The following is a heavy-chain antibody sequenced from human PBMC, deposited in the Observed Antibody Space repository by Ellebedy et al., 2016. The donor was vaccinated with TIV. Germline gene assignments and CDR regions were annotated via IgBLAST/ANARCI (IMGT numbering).Heavy chain of an antibody. CDR2: LNSDGSNA. J-gene: IGHJ4*02. Sequence: GESLKISCAASGFTFSIYWMHWFRQTPGKGLVWVSRLNSDGSNAVYADSVRGRFTISRDNAKNTLYLQMNSQRAEDTAVYYCARNRYCSSGDCYALGYWGQGTLVTVSS. CDR3: ARNRYCSSGDCYALGY. V-gene: IGHV3-74*01. CDR1: GFTFSIYW. D-gene: IGHD2-15*01.